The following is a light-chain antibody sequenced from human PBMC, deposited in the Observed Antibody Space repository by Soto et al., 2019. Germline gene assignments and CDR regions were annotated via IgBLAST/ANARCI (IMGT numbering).Light chain of an antibody. Sequence: DIQLTQSPSFLSASVGDRVSITCRASQDIGLFLAWYQQIPGQAPRLLMYGSSRLENGVPSRFSGSESGTEFTFTVSSLQPEDFGTYYCQQLKSYPLSFGGGTKVEVK. CDR2: GSS. V-gene: IGKV1-9*01. J-gene: IGKJ4*01. CDR1: QDIGLF. CDR3: QQLKSYPLS.